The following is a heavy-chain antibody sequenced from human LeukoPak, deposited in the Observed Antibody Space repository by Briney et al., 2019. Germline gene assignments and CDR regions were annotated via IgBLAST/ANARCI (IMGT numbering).Heavy chain of an antibody. CDR2: IYYSGST. D-gene: IGHD6-13*01. CDR3: ARGIAAAGCNWFDP. V-gene: IGHV4-59*12. J-gene: IGHJ5*02. CDR1: GGSISSYY. Sequence: SETLSLTCTVSGGSISSYYWSWIRQPPGKGLEWIGYIYYSGSTNYNPSLKSRVTISVDTSKNQFSLKLSSVTAADTAVYYCARGIAAAGCNWFDPWGQGTLVTVSS.